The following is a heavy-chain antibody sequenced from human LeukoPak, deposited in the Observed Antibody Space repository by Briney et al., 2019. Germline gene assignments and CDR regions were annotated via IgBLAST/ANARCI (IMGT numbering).Heavy chain of an antibody. V-gene: IGHV3-66*01. J-gene: IGHJ3*02. D-gene: IGHD5-18*01. CDR2: IYSGGST. Sequence: PGGSPRLSCAASGFTVSNNYMSWVRQSPGKGLEWVSIIYSGGSTYYADSVKDRFTISRDTSKNTLYLQMHSLRAEDMAVYYCARTWVDTTMALDAFDIWGQGTMVTVSS. CDR3: ARTWVDTTMALDAFDI. CDR1: GFTVSNNY.